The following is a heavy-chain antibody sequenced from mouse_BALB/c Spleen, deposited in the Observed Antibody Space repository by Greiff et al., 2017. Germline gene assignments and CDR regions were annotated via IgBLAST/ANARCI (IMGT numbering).Heavy chain of an antibody. CDR3: ARLGLRHAMDY. CDR2: IWAGGST. Sequence: VMLVESGPGLVAPSQSLSITCTVSGFSLTSYGVHWVRQPPGKGLEWLGVIWAGGSTNYNSALMSRLSISKDNSKGQVFLKMNSLQTDDTAMYYCARLGLRHAMDYWGQGTSVTVSS. J-gene: IGHJ4*01. D-gene: IGHD2-4*01. V-gene: IGHV2-9*02. CDR1: GFSLTSYG.